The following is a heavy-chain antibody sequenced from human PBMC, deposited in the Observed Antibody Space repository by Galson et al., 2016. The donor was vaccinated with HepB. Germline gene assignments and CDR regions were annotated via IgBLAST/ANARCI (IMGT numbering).Heavy chain of an antibody. D-gene: IGHD3-3*01. CDR1: GGSISSGGYY. CDR3: ARGDYFWSGFSIPYYFDY. CDR2: IYYSGST. Sequence: TLSLTCTVSGGSISSGGYYWTWVRQHPGKGLAWIGYIYYSGSTSYNPSLKSRLRISADASKNLFSLKLSSVTAADTAVYYCARGDYFWSGFSIPYYFDYWGQGTLVTVSS. V-gene: IGHV4-31*03. J-gene: IGHJ4*02.